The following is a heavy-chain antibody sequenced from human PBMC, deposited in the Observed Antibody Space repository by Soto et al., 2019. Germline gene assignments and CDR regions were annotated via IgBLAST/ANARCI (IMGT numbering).Heavy chain of an antibody. J-gene: IGHJ6*03. Sequence: QVQLQQWGAGLLKPSETLSLTCAVYGGSFSGYYWSWIRQPPGKGLEWIGEINHSGSTNYNQSPKSRVNISGDTSKNQFSLKLSPVTAADTAVDYCTSSCGADYGDRYYYYYYMDGWGKGITVTDSS. CDR3: TSSCGADYGDRYYYYYYMDG. D-gene: IGHD4-17*01. V-gene: IGHV4-34*01. CDR1: GGSFSGYY. CDR2: INHSGST.